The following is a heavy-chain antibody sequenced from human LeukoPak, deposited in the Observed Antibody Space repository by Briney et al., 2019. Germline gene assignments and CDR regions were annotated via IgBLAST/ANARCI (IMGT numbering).Heavy chain of an antibody. CDR3: ASFSSSSNWFDP. CDR2: IYYSGST. J-gene: IGHJ5*02. D-gene: IGHD6-6*01. CDR1: AGSISSSSYY. Sequence: PSETLPLTCTVSAGSISSSSYYWGWIRQPPGKGLEWIGSIYYSGSTYYNPSLKSRVTISVDTSKNQFSLRLSSVTAADTAIYYCASFSSSSNWFDPWGQGTLVTVSS. V-gene: IGHV4-39*01.